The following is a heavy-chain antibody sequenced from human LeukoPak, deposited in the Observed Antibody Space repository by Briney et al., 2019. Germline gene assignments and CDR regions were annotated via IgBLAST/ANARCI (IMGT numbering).Heavy chain of an antibody. CDR2: ISYDGSNK. CDR3: AKDTYTVTPYYFGY. Sequence: GEPLNISSAPAITISTYDMHWVRPAPAWGLESLAVISYDGSNKYYADSVKGRFTTSRDNSKNTLYLQMNSLRAEDTAVHYCAKDTYTVTPYYFGYWGQGTLVTV. CDR1: AITISTYD. D-gene: IGHD4-17*01. V-gene: IGHV3-30*18. J-gene: IGHJ4*02.